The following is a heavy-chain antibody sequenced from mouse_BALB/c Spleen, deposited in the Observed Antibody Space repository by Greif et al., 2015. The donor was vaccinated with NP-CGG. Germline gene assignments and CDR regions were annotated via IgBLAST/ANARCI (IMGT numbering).Heavy chain of an antibody. J-gene: IGHJ2*01. Sequence: EVMLVESGPSLVKPSQTLSLTCSVTGDSITSGYWNWIRKFPGNKLEYMGYISYSGSTYYNPSLKSRISITRDTSENXYYLQLNSVTTEDTATYYCARYYYGSSYYFDYWGQGTTLTVSS. CDR2: ISYSGST. CDR1: GDSITSGY. V-gene: IGHV3-8*02. D-gene: IGHD1-1*01. CDR3: ARYYYGSSYYFDY.